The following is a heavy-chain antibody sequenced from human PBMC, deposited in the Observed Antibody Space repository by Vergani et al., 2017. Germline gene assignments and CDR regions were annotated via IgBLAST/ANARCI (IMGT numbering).Heavy chain of an antibody. Sequence: EVQLVQSGAEVKKPGESLKISCKGSGYSFTSYWIGWVRQMPGKGLEWIGFIYPGDSDTRYSPSFQGQVTISADKSISTAYLQWSSLKASDTAMYYCAGYPTSQHGNGYYYDMDVWGKGTTVTVSS. D-gene: IGHD4-23*01. CDR3: AGYPTSQHGNGYYYDMDV. J-gene: IGHJ6*03. CDR1: GYSFTSYW. V-gene: IGHV5-51*03. CDR2: IYPGDSDT.